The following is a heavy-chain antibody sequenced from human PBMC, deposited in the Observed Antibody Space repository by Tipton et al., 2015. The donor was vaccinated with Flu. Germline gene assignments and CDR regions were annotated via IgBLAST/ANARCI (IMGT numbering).Heavy chain of an antibody. CDR1: GFTFSSYA. CDR2: ISGSGGKT. CDR3: VKGGWGSYSDY. D-gene: IGHD7-27*01. V-gene: IGHV3-23*01. Sequence: SLRLSCAASGFTFSSYAMRWVRQAPGKGLEWVSGISGSGGKTYYADSAKGRFTISRDNSKNTLYLQMTNLRVEDTALYYCVKGGWGSYSDYWGQGALVTVSP. J-gene: IGHJ4*02.